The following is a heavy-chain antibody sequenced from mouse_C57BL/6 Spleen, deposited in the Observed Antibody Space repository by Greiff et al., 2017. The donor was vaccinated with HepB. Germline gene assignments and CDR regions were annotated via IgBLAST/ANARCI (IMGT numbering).Heavy chain of an antibody. J-gene: IGHJ4*01. CDR2: IDPEDGDT. D-gene: IGHD3-2*02. V-gene: IGHV14-1*01. CDR1: GFNIKDYY. CDR3: TTRDSSGYYYAMDY. Sequence: VQLQQSGAELVRPGASVKLSCTASGFNIKDYYMHWVKQRPEQGLEWIGRIDPEDGDTEYAPKFQGKATMTADTSSNTAYLQLSSLTSEDTAVYYCTTRDSSGYYYAMDYWGQGTSVTVSS.